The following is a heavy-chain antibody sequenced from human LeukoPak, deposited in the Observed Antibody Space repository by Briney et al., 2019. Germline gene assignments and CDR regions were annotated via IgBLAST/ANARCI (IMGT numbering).Heavy chain of an antibody. CDR1: GYTFTSYY. J-gene: IGHJ6*01. Sequence: GASVKVSCKASGYTFTSYYMDWVRQAPGQRLEWRGIIIPSGGSTSYAQKFQGRVTMTRDTSTSTVYMELSSLRCEDTAVYYCAMERRLIDYYGMEVWGQGTTVSVSS. D-gene: IGHD1-1*01. CDR2: IIPSGGST. V-gene: IGHV1-46*01. CDR3: AMERRLIDYYGMEV.